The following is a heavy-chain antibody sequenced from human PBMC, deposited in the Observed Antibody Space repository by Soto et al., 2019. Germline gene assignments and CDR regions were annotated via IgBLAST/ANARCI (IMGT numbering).Heavy chain of an antibody. CDR1: GGSISSGGYY. V-gene: IGHV4-31*02. Sequence: SQTLSLTWTVSGGSISSGGYYWSWLRQHPGKGLEWIGYIYYSGSTYYNPSLKSRVTISVDTSKNQFSLKLSSVTAADTAVYYCARDFVEVRGVDDYRYYLYVWGRGTTVTVSS. J-gene: IGHJ6*03. CDR3: ARDFVEVRGVDDYRYYLYV. D-gene: IGHD3-10*01. CDR2: IYYSGST.